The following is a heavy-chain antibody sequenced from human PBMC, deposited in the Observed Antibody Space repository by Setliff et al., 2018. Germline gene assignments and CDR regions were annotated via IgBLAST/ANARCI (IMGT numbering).Heavy chain of an antibody. CDR3: SRLVRYCTTTSCQGASGAEF. D-gene: IGHD2-2*01. Sequence: ASVKVSCKASGYTFTDYGISWVRQAPGQGLEWMGWISAYSGNTKYAQKLQGRVTMTTDTSTTTAYLELRSLTSDDTAVYYCSRLVRYCTTTSCQGASGAEFWGQGTLVTVSS. CDR2: ISAYSGNT. CDR1: GYTFTDYG. V-gene: IGHV1-18*01. J-gene: IGHJ4*02.